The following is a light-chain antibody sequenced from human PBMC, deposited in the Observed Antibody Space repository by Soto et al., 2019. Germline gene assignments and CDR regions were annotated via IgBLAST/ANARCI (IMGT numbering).Light chain of an antibody. V-gene: IGKV3-20*01. CDR1: QSVSSSY. Sequence: ELVLTQSPGTPCPSPRQSATLSCRSSQSVSSSYLTWYQQKPGQAPRLLIYAASNRATGIPDRFSGSGSGTDFTLTISRLEPEDFAVYYCQQYDDSRTHTVGGGTKVDIK. CDR2: AAS. J-gene: IGKJ4*01. CDR3: QQYDDSRTHT.